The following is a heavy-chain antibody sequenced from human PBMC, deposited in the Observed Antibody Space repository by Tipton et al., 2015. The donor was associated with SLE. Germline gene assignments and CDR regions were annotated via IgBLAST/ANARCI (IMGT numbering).Heavy chain of an antibody. CDR1: GGSFSGHY. J-gene: IGHJ4*02. D-gene: IGHD3-16*01. V-gene: IGHV4-31*11. Sequence: TLSLTCAVYGGSFSGHYWSWLRQHPGKGLEWIGYIYDSGSTSYNPSLKSRITISADTSKNQFSLKLSSVTAADTAVYYCARDGGSIATYWGQGTLVTVSS. CDR3: ARDGGSIATY. CDR2: IYDSGST.